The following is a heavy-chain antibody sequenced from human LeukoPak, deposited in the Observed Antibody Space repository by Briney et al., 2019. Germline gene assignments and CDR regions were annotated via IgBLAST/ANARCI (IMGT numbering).Heavy chain of an antibody. J-gene: IGHJ4*02. D-gene: IGHD4-17*01. V-gene: IGHV3-23*01. CDR1: GFTFNNYA. CDR3: ARDYADYVGYFLFDY. CDR2: ISGGGETT. Sequence: GGSLRLSCAASGFTFNNYAMNWVRQAPGKGLEWVSSISGGGETTYYADSAKGRFTISRDNSQNTLYLQMNSLRAEYTAVYYCARDYADYVGYFLFDYWGQGTLVTVSS.